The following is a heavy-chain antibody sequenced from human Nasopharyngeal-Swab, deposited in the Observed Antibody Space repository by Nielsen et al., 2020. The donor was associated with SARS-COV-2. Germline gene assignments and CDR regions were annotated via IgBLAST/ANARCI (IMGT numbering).Heavy chain of an antibody. CDR2: IYYSGST. CDR3: AREGIAAAGTFDYYYYYMDV. D-gene: IGHD6-13*01. V-gene: IGHV4-31*03. Sequence: SETLSLTCTVSGGSINSGGHYWSWIRQHPGKGLEWIGYIYYSGSTYYNPSLKSRVTISVDTSKNQFSLKLSSVTAADTAVYYCAREGIAAAGTFDYYYYYMDVWGKGTTVTVSS. J-gene: IGHJ6*03. CDR1: GGSINSGGHY.